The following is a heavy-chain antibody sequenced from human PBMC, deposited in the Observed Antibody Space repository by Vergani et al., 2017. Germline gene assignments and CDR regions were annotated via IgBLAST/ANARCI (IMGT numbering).Heavy chain of an antibody. CDR1: GGSISSYY. D-gene: IGHD1-26*01. CDR3: ARRLIVGAIHY. CDR2: IYYSGST. V-gene: IGHV4-39*01. Sequence: QLQLQESGPGLVKPSETLSLTCTVSGGSISSYYWGWIRQPPGKGLEWIGSIYYSGSTYYNPSLKSRVTISVDTSKNQFSLKLSSVTAADTAVYYCARRLIVGAIHYWGQGTLVTVSS. J-gene: IGHJ4*02.